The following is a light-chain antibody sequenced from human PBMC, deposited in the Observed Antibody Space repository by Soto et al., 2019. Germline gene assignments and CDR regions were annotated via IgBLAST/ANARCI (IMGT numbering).Light chain of an antibody. V-gene: IGKV1-39*01. Sequence: DIQMTQSPSSLSASAGDRVTITCRASKSIARHLNWYKQKPGKAPKLLIYAASTLQNGVPSRFRGGGSGTDFTLTISSLQPEDFATYYCQQTDGTLSITFGQGTRLEIK. J-gene: IGKJ5*01. CDR2: AAS. CDR3: QQTDGTLSIT. CDR1: KSIARH.